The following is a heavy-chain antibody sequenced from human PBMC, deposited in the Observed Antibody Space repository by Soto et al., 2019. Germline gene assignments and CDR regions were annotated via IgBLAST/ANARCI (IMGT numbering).Heavy chain of an antibody. D-gene: IGHD1-1*01. CDR3: ARAGTTGTSSFVY. CDR1: GGSSSDYC. V-gene: IGHV4-59*01. Sequence: QVQLQESGPRLVKPSETLSLTCTVSGGSSSDYCWNWIRQPPGKRLEWIGYICYGGSTNYNPSLKSRVTISVDTSKNQFSLKLSSVTAADTAVYYCARAGTTGTSSFVYWGQGTLVTVSS. CDR2: ICYGGST. J-gene: IGHJ4*02.